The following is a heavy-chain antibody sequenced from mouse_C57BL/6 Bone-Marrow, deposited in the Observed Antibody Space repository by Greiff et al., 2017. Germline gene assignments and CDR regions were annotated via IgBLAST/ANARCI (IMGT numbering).Heavy chain of an antibody. J-gene: IGHJ1*03. D-gene: IGHD1-1*01. Sequence: QVQLQQPGAELVRPGSSVKLSCKASGYTFTSYWMHWVKQRPIQGLEWIGNIDPSDSETHYNQKFKDKATLTVDKSSSTASMQLSSLTSEDSAVYDCARSSDYYCSSYGWYFDVWGTGTTVTVSS. V-gene: IGHV1-52*01. CDR2: IDPSDSET. CDR1: GYTFTSYW. CDR3: ARSSDYYCSSYGWYFDV.